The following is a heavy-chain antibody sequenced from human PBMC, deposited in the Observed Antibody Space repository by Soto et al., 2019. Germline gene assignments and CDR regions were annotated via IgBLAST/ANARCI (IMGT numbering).Heavy chain of an antibody. V-gene: IGHV4-4*02. CDR2: IYHSGNT. CDR3: ATSGWSEDFHYYYGMDV. D-gene: IGHD6-19*01. CDR1: GDSVTRSNW. J-gene: IGHJ6*02. Sequence: PSETLSLTCAVSGDSVTRSNWWSWVRQSPGKGLEWIGEIYHSGNTKYNPSLKSRVTMSVDKSKNQFSLNLASVTAADTAVYYCATSGWSEDFHYYYGMDVWGPGTTVTVSS.